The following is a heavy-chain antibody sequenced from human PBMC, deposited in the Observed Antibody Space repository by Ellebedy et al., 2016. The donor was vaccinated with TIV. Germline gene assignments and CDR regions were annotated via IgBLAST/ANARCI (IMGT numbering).Heavy chain of an antibody. CDR2: IYYSGST. D-gene: IGHD3-3*01. Sequence: MPSETLSLTCTVSGGSISSYYWSWIRQPPGKGLEWIGYIYYSGSTSYNPSLESRVTISVDMSKNQFSLKLSSVTAADTAVYYCARREARGYDIWSGYEYWGQGNLVTVSS. CDR1: GGSISSYY. J-gene: IGHJ4*02. CDR3: ARREARGYDIWSGYEY. V-gene: IGHV4-59*08.